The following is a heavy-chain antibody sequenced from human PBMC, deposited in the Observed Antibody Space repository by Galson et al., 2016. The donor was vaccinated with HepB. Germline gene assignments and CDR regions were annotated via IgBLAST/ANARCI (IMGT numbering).Heavy chain of an antibody. CDR3: ARARIAALGTGAFDM. V-gene: IGHV3-21*01. J-gene: IGHJ3*02. CDR2: IKNSNSDV. D-gene: IGHD6-13*01. Sequence: SLRLCCGVSGFTFSTYNLNWVRQGPGKGLEWVSSIKNSNSDVYYEDSVKGRFTISRDNAENSLYLQMDSLTAEDTAMYYCARARIAALGTGAFDMWGQGTMVTVSS. CDR1: GFTFSTYN.